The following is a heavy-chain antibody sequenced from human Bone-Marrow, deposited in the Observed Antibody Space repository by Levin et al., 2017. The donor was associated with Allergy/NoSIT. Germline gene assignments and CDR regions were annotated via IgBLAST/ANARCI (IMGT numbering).Heavy chain of an antibody. Sequence: SVKVSCKAAGGTFSSFSIMWVRQAPGQGLEWMGRIIPIIDISNYAKKFQGRFTITADKSTSTVYMDLSSLTSDDTAVYYCAREGSIGYWGQGTLVTVSS. CDR2: IIPIIDIS. CDR1: GGTFSSFS. J-gene: IGHJ4*02. V-gene: IGHV1-69*04. CDR3: AREGSIGY.